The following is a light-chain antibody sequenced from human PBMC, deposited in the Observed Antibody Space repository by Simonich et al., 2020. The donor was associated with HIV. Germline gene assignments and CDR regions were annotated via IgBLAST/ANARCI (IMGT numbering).Light chain of an antibody. CDR3: QHYYTIPYT. V-gene: IGKV4-1*01. Sequence: DIVMTQSPDSLAVSLGERATINCKSSQSILNISNNQKYLAWYQQKPGQPPKLLIYWASTRESGVPDRFSGSGSGTDFTLTISSLQAEDVAVYYCQHYYTIPYTFGQGTKLEIK. CDR2: WAS. J-gene: IGKJ2*01. CDR1: QSILNISNNQKY.